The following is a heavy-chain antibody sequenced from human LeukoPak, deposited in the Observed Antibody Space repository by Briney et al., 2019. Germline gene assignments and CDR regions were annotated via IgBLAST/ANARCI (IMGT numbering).Heavy chain of an antibody. CDR2: ISYDGSNK. V-gene: IGHV3-30-3*01. CDR1: GFTFSSYA. CDR3: ARGAIDGDLYYFDY. D-gene: IGHD4-17*01. Sequence: GGSLRLSCAASGFTFSSYAMHWVRQAPGKGLEWVAVISYDGSNKYYADSVKGRFTISRDNSKNTLYLQMNSLRAEDTAVYYCARGAIDGDLYYFDYWGQGTLVTVSS. J-gene: IGHJ4*02.